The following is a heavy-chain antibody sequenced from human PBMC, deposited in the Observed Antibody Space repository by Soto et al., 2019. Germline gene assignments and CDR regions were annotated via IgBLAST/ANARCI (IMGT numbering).Heavy chain of an antibody. V-gene: IGHV3-23*01. CDR1: GFTFSSYA. Sequence: EVQVLESGGGLVQPGGSLRLSCAASGFTFSSYAMTWVRQAPGKGLEWVSAISGSGGSTYYADSVKGRFAISRDNSKNTLYLQMNSLRAEDTAVYECAKDKQSGYGGVFDPWGQGTLVTVSS. CDR2: ISGSGGST. J-gene: IGHJ5*02. CDR3: AKDKQSGYGGVFDP. D-gene: IGHD3-3*01.